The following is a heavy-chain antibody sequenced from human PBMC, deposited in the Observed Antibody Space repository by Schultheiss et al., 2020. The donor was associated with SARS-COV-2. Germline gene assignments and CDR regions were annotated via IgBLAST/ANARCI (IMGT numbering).Heavy chain of an antibody. V-gene: IGHV3-11*04. CDR2: ISGSGGST. CDR1: GFTFSDYY. J-gene: IGHJ4*02. CDR3: ARDFITIFDLGY. D-gene: IGHD3-3*01. Sequence: GESLKISCAASGFTFSDYYMSWIRQAPGKGLEWVSAISGSGGSTYYADSVKGRFTISRDNAKNSLYLQMNSLRAEDTAVYYCARDFITIFDLGYWGQGTLVTVSS.